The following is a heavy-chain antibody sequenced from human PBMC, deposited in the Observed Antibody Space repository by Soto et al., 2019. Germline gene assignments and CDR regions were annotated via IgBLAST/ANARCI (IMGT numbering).Heavy chain of an antibody. V-gene: IGHV3-21*01. CDR2: ISSSSSYI. Sequence: GGSLRLSCAASGFTFSSYSMNWVRQAPGKGLEWVSSISSSSSYIYYADSVKGRFTISRDNAKNSLYLQMNSLRAEDTAVYYCAREDKGTYYDILTGYYTLYYFDYWGQGTLVTVSS. CDR1: GFTFSSYS. D-gene: IGHD3-9*01. CDR3: AREDKGTYYDILTGYYTLYYFDY. J-gene: IGHJ4*02.